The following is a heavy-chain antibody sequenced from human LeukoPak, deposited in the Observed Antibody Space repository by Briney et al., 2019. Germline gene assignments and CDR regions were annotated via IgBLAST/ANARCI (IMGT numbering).Heavy chain of an antibody. CDR1: GGSFSGYY. D-gene: IGHD3-22*01. Sequence: SETLSLTCAVYGGSFSGYYWSWIRQPPGKGLEWIGEINHSGITNYSPSLKSRVTISVDTSKNQFSLKLSSVTAADTAVYYCATTYYDSSGYYYLGYWGQGTLVTVSS. V-gene: IGHV4-34*01. J-gene: IGHJ4*02. CDR3: ATTYYDSSGYYYLGY. CDR2: INHSGIT.